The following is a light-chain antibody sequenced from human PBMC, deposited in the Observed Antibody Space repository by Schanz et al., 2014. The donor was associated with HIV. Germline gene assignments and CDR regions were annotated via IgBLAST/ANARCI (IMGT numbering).Light chain of an antibody. V-gene: IGLV2-11*01. CDR2: DVT. Sequence: QSALTQPRSVSGSPGQSVTISCTGTSSDVGDYNYVSWYQQHPGKAPKLMIYDVTERPSGVPDRLSGSKSGNTASLSIAGLQAEDEADYFCCSYVHFTRTVVFGGGTKLTVL. CDR1: SSDVGDYNY. J-gene: IGLJ2*01. CDR3: CSYVHFTRTVV.